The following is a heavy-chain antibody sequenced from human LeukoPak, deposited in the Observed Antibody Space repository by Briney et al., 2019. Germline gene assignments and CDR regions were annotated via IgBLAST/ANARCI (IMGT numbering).Heavy chain of an antibody. CDR1: GGSITSYY. V-gene: IGHV4-59*01. Sequence: SETLSLTCTVSGGSITSYYWSWIRQPPGKGLEWIGYIYYSGSTKYNPSLKSRVTISVDTPKNQFSLKLTSVTAADTAVYYCASTRITISGVISEFDPWGQGILVTVSS. J-gene: IGHJ5*02. CDR2: IYYSGST. D-gene: IGHD3-3*01. CDR3: ASTRITISGVISEFDP.